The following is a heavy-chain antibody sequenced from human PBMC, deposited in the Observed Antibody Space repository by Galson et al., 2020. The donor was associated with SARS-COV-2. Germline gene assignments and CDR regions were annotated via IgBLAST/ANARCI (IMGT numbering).Heavy chain of an antibody. CDR2: IYHSGIT. D-gene: IGHD6-25*01. J-gene: IGHJ4*02. Sequence: SETLSLTCAVSGYSISSGYYWGWVRQPPGKGLEWIGNIYHSGITYYNPSLKNRASLSIDTSKNQFYLRLTSVTAADTAVYYCASLNDGYNPIDYWGQGTLVTVSS. V-gene: IGHV4-38-2*01. CDR3: ASLNDGYNPIDY. CDR1: GYSISSGYY.